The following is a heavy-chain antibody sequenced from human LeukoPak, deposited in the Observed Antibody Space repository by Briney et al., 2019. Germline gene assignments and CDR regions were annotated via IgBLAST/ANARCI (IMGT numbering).Heavy chain of an antibody. CDR1: GLTLIIFW. V-gene: IGHV3-74*01. CDR3: ATVFDY. J-gene: IGHJ4*02. CDR2: IDGDGSGT. Sequence: GGSLRLSCAASGLTLIIFWMHWVRQAPGKGLEWVSRIDGDGSGTSYADSVKGRFTISRDTAKSTVYLQMNSLRAEDTAVYYCATVFDYWGQGTLVTASS.